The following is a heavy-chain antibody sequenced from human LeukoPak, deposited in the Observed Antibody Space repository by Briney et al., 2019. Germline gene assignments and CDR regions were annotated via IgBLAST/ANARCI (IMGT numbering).Heavy chain of an antibody. J-gene: IGHJ3*02. D-gene: IGHD3-3*01. V-gene: IGHV3-20*04. CDR3: ATGLSGFSDSFDI. Sequence: AGTLRFSCAASAFTCGDYGMTWVGQVPGKGPEGVSGIDWNGGRTGYADSVKGRFTISRDNAKNSLYLQMNSRRAEDTALYYCATGLSGFSDSFDIWDQGTMVSVSS. CDR1: AFTCGDYG. CDR2: IDWNGGRT.